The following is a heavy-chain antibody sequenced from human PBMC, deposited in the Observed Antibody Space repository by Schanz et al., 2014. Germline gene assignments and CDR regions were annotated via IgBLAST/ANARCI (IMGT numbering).Heavy chain of an antibody. CDR3: VIYLFDAYRTSDFVS. CDR1: GFTFSTDA. V-gene: IGHV3-21*01. D-gene: IGHD2-8*02. Sequence: SCAASGFTFSTDAMHWVRQSQGKGLEWVSFIIYMSSYIYYADAVKGRFTISRDNSKNTLYLHMNRRRDDDKVVYYGVIYLFDAYRTSDFVSWG. J-gene: IGHJ6*01. CDR2: IIYMSSYI.